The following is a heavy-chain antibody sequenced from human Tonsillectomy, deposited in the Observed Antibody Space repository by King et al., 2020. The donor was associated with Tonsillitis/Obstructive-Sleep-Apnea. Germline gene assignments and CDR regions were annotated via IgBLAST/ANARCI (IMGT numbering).Heavy chain of an antibody. D-gene: IGHD6-13*01. Sequence: VQLVESGAEVKKPGASVRISCTASGYTFTGYYVLWVRQAPGQGLEWMGRINPNTGDTNSAQKFQGRVTMTRDTSISTAYMELSRLTSDDTAVYYCARDTTTWYEIDYWGQGTLVTVSS. CDR1: GYTFTGYY. CDR2: INPNTGDT. J-gene: IGHJ4*02. CDR3: ARDTTTWYEIDY. V-gene: IGHV1-2*06.